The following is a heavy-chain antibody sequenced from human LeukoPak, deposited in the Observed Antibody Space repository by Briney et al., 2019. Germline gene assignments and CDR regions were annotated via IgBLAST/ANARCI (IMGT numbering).Heavy chain of an antibody. CDR1: GGSFSDYY. CDR3: ARWV. Sequence: SETLSLTCAVYGGSFSDYYWSWIRQPPGKGLEWIGETNHSGGTNYNPSLKSRITTSVDTSKNLFSLKLHSVNVNSVTAANTAVNNCARWVW. CDR2: TNHSGGT. J-gene: IGHJ3*01. V-gene: IGHV4-34*01.